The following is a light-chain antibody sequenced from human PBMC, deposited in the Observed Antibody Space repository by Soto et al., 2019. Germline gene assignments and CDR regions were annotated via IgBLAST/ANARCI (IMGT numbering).Light chain of an antibody. J-gene: IGKJ1*01. CDR3: QQYDDSPWT. V-gene: IGKV3-20*01. Sequence: EIVLTQSPATLSLSPGERATLSCRASQSVTTSYLAWYQQKPGQAPRLLIYGASSRATGIPDRFSGSGSGTDFTLTISRLEPEDFAVYYCQQYDDSPWTFGQGTKVDTK. CDR2: GAS. CDR1: QSVTTSY.